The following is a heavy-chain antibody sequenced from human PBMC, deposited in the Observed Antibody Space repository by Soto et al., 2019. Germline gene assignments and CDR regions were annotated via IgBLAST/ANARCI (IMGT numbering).Heavy chain of an antibody. CDR1: GYTFTSYY. Sequence: ASVKVSCKASGYTFTSYYMHWVRQAPGQGLEWMGIINPSVGTTSYAQKFQGRVTMTGDESTSTAYMELSSLRSEDTAVYYCARSERAPPGGWRDQYYYCGMDGWGQGTTVTVSS. CDR2: INPSVGTT. D-gene: IGHD1-26*01. CDR3: ARSERAPPGGWRDQYYYCGMDG. J-gene: IGHJ6*02. V-gene: IGHV1-46*01.